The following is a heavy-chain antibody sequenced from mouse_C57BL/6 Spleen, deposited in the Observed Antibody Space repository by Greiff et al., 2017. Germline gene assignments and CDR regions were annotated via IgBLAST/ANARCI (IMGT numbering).Heavy chain of an antibody. CDR1: GYTFTSYW. J-gene: IGHJ1*03. CDR3: AREYFDV. Sequence: QVQLQQPGAELVRPGSSVKLSCKASGYTFTSYWMHWVKQRPIQGLEWIGNIDPSDSATHYNQKFKDKATLTVDKSSSTAYMQLSSLTSEDSAVYYCAREYFDVWGTGTTVTVSS. V-gene: IGHV1-52*01. CDR2: IDPSDSAT.